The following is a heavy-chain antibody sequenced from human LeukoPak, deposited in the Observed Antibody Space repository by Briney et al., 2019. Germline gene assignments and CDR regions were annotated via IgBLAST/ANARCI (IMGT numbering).Heavy chain of an antibody. CDR3: AKDDNLGRGYSYGPYYFDY. CDR2: ISGSGGST. CDR1: GFTFSSYA. D-gene: IGHD5-18*01. Sequence: GGSLRLSCAASGFTFSSYAMGWVRQAPGKGLEWVSAISGSGGSTYYADSVKGRFTISRDNSKNTLYLQMNSLRTEDTAVYYCAKDDNLGRGYSYGPYYFDYWGQGTLVTVSS. J-gene: IGHJ4*02. V-gene: IGHV3-23*01.